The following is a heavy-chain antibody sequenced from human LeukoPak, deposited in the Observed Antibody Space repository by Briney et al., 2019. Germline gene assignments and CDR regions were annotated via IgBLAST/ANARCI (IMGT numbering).Heavy chain of an antibody. Sequence: SETLSLTCTVSGGSISTYYWNWIRQSPGKGLEWIGYISNTGITTYNPSLKSRVTISVDTSKSQFSLKLSSVTAADTAVYYCARSGGYSSSWSLWGQGTLVTVSS. J-gene: IGHJ4*02. CDR2: ISNTGIT. V-gene: IGHV4-59*01. CDR3: ARSGGYSSSWSL. D-gene: IGHD6-13*01. CDR1: GGSISTYY.